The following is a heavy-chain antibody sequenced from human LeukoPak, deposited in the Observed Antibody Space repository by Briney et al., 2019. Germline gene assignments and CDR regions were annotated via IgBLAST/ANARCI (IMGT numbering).Heavy chain of an antibody. Sequence: GGSLRLSCAASGFTFSSYAMHWVRQAPGKGLEWVAVISYDGSNKYYADPVKGRFTISRDNSKNTLYLQMNSLRAEDTAVYYCARGTRYSSGWYEFYYYYGMDVWGQGTTVTVSS. D-gene: IGHD6-19*01. V-gene: IGHV3-30-3*01. CDR1: GFTFSSYA. CDR2: ISYDGSNK. J-gene: IGHJ6*02. CDR3: ARGTRYSSGWYEFYYYYGMDV.